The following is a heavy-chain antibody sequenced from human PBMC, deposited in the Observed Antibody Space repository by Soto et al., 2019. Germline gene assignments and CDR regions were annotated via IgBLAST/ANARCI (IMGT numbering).Heavy chain of an antibody. CDR3: AQIVVAGLGSYFYY. CDR2: IYWDDDK. CDR1: GFSLSSTRMA. V-gene: IGHV2-5*02. D-gene: IGHD6-19*01. J-gene: IGHJ4*02. Sequence: QITLKESGPTLVKPTQTLTLTCTFSGFSLSSTRMAVGWIRQPPGKALEWLALIYWDDDKRYSPFLKSRLTITKDTSKSQVVLTMSNMDPVDTARCYWAQIVVAGLGSYFYYWGRGTLVSVSS.